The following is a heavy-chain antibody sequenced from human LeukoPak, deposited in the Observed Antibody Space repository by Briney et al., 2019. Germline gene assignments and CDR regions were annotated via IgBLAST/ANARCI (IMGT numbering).Heavy chain of an antibody. Sequence: GGSLRLSCTTSGFTFSGYWMSWVRQAPGKGLEWVANIKQDGSEKYYVDSVKGRFTISRDNSKNMLYLQMSSLRAEDTAVYYCAKRLVVAAAGTGYDYWGQGTLVTVSS. D-gene: IGHD6-13*01. CDR2: IKQDGSEK. V-gene: IGHV3-7*03. J-gene: IGHJ4*02. CDR3: AKRLVVAAAGTGYDY. CDR1: GFTFSGYW.